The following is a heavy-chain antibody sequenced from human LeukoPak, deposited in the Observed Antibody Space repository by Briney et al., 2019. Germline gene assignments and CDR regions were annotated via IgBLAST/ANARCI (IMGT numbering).Heavy chain of an antibody. CDR1: GGSFSGYY. J-gene: IGHJ5*02. D-gene: IGHD6-13*01. V-gene: IGHV4-34*01. CDR2: INHSGST. Sequence: SETLSLTCAVYGGSFSGYYWSWIRQPPGKGLEWIGEINHSGSTNYNPPLKSRVTISVDTSKNQFSLKLSSVTAADTAVYYCARIRGGPIAATGTGTYNWFDPWGQGTLVTVSS. CDR3: ARIRGGPIAATGTGTYNWFDP.